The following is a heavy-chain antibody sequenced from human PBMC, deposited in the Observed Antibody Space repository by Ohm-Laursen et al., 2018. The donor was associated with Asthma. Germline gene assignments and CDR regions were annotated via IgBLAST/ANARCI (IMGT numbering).Heavy chain of an antibody. CDR1: GYTFTSYA. CDR3: ARDYRIAAGNDAFDI. V-gene: IGHV1-3*01. J-gene: IGHJ3*02. Sequence: GASVKVSCKASGYTFTSYAMHWVRQAPGQRLEWMGWINAGNGNTKYSQKFQGRVTITRDTSASTAYMELSSLRSEDTAVYYCARDYRIAAGNDAFDIWGQGTMVTVSS. D-gene: IGHD6-6*01. CDR2: INAGNGNT.